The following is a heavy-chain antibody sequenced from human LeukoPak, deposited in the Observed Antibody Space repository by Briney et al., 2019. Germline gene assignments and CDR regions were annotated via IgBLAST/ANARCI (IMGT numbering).Heavy chain of an antibody. Sequence: GRSLRLSCATSGFTFSSYAMHWVRQAPGKGLEWVAVISYDGSNKYYADSVKGRFTISRDNSKNTLYLQMNSLRAEDTAVYYCARAHSGYDPLDYWGQGTLVTVYS. CDR3: ARAHSGYDPLDY. CDR2: ISYDGSNK. CDR1: GFTFSSYA. V-gene: IGHV3-30*04. D-gene: IGHD5-12*01. J-gene: IGHJ4*02.